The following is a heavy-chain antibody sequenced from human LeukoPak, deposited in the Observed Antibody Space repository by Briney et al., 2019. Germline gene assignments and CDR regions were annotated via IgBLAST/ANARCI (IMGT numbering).Heavy chain of an antibody. Sequence: PSETLSLTCTVSGGSISSGGYYWSWIRQHPGKGLEWIGYIYYSGSTYYNPSLKSRVTISVDTSKNQFSLKLSSVTAADTAVYYCANLLGRDGYHQNWYFDLWAVAPWSLSPQ. V-gene: IGHV4-31*03. J-gene: IGHJ2*01. D-gene: IGHD5-24*01. CDR1: GGSISSGGYY. CDR3: ANLLGRDGYHQNWYFDL. CDR2: IYYSGST.